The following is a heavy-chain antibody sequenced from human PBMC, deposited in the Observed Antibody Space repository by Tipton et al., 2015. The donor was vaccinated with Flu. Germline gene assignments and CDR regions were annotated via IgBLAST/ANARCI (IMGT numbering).Heavy chain of an antibody. D-gene: IGHD3-10*02. J-gene: IGHJ4*02. V-gene: IGHV4-38-2*01. Sequence: TLSLTCAVSGYSISSGYYWGWVRQPPGKGLEWIGTIYHSGSTYYNPSLKSRLTMSVDTSKNQFSLKLSSVTAADTAVYYCARHTGDSVRGVIDYWGQGTLVTVSP. CDR3: ARHTGDSVRGVIDY. CDR2: IYHSGST. CDR1: GYSISSGYY.